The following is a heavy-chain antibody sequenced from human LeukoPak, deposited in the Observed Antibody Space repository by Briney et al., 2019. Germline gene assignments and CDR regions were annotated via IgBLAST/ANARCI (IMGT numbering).Heavy chain of an antibody. Sequence: VESGGGLIQPGGSLRLSCAAAGFTVSSNYMSWVRQAPGKGLEWVSDIYSGGSTYYADSVKGRFTISRDNSKNTLYLQMDSLRAEDTAVYYCASAGGGYYDSSGYYDYWGQGTLVTVSS. CDR1: GFTVSSNY. J-gene: IGHJ4*02. CDR2: IYSGGST. V-gene: IGHV3-53*01. D-gene: IGHD3-22*01. CDR3: ASAGGGYYDSSGYYDY.